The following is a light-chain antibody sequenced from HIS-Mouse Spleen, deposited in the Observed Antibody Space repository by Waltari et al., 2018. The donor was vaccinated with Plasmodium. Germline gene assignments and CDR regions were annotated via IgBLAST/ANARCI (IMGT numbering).Light chain of an antibody. CDR3: GTWDSSLSAGVV. Sequence: QSVLTQPPSVSAAPGQKVTISCSGSSSNLGNNYVSWYQQLPGTAPNPRIYDKNKRADGIPDRFPGSKTGTSATLGITGLQTWDEADYYCGTWDSSLSAGVVFGGGTKLTVL. CDR1: SSNLGNNY. CDR2: DKN. V-gene: IGLV1-51*01. J-gene: IGLJ2*01.